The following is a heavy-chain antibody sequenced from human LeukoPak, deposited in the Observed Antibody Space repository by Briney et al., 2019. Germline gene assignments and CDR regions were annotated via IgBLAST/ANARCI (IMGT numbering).Heavy chain of an antibody. J-gene: IGHJ3*02. D-gene: IGHD3-22*01. V-gene: IGHV1-46*01. CDR2: INPSGGST. CDR1: GGTFTSYY. CDR3: ARSRNTYYYDSSGYYLDAFDI. Sequence: EASVKVSCKASGGTFTSYYMHWVRQAPGQGLEWMGIINPSGGSTSYAQKFQGRVTMTRDTSTSTVYMELSSLRSEDTAVYYCARSRNTYYYDSSGYYLDAFDIWGQGTMVTVSS.